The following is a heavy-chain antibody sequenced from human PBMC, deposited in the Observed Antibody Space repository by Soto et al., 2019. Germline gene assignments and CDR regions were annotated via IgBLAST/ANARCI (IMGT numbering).Heavy chain of an antibody. Sequence: QVQLVQSGAEEKKPGASVKVSCKASGYTFTSYAMHWVRQAPGQRLEWMGWINAGNGNTKNSQKFQGRVTITRDPSASTAYMELSSLRSEDTAVYYCARAGVVVTAPDYWGQGTLVTVSS. CDR3: ARAGVVVTAPDY. V-gene: IGHV1-3*05. J-gene: IGHJ4*02. CDR2: INAGNGNT. D-gene: IGHD2-21*02. CDR1: GYTFTSYA.